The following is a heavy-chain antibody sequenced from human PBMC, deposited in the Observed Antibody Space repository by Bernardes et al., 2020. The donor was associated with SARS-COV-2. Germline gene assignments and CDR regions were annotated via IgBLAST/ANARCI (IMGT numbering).Heavy chain of an antibody. CDR2: ISAYNGNT. D-gene: IGHD5-12*01. J-gene: IGHJ4*02. CDR1: GYTFTSYG. CDR3: ARDQEVATIPYFDY. V-gene: IGHV1-18*01. Sequence: ASVKVSCKASGYTFTSYGISWVRQAPGQGLEWMGWISAYNGNTNYAQKLQGRVTMTTDTSTSTAYMELRSLRSDDTAVYYCARDQEVATIPYFDYWGQGTLVTVSS.